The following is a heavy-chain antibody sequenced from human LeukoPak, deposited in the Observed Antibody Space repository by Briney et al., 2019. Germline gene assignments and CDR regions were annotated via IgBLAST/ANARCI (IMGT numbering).Heavy chain of an antibody. Sequence: PSQTLSLTCTVSGGSISSGSYYWSWIRQPAGKGLEWIGRIYISGSTNYNPSLKSRVTISVDTSKNQFSLKLSSVTAADTAVYYCARDSGSYDFWSGYADYWGQGTLVTVSS. CDR1: GGSISSGSYY. J-gene: IGHJ4*02. CDR3: ARDSGSYDFWSGYADY. D-gene: IGHD3-3*01. CDR2: IYISGST. V-gene: IGHV4-61*02.